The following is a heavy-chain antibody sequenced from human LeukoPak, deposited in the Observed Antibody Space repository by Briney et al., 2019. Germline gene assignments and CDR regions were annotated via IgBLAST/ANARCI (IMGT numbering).Heavy chain of an antibody. Sequence: PGGSLSLSCAASGVTFSTYWMNWVRQAPGKGLEWVANIKQDGSEKYYVDSVKGRFTISRDNAKSSLYLQMNSLRVEDTAVYYCARGHSSPRDHRFDHWGQGTLVTVSS. V-gene: IGHV3-7*04. J-gene: IGHJ4*02. CDR3: ARGHSSPRDHRFDH. CDR1: GVTFSTYW. D-gene: IGHD6-19*01. CDR2: IKQDGSEK.